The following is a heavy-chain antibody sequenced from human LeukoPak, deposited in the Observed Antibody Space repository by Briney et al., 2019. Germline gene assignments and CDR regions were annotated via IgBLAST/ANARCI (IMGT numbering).Heavy chain of an antibody. CDR3: ARDLGAVAARFDY. J-gene: IGHJ4*02. Sequence: ASVKASCKASGYTFTGYYMHWVRQAPGQGLEWMGWINPNSGGTNYAQKFQGRVTMTRDTSISTAYMELSRLRSDDTAVYYCARDLGAVAARFDYWGQGTLVTVSS. V-gene: IGHV1-2*02. CDR1: GYTFTGYY. CDR2: INPNSGGT. D-gene: IGHD6-19*01.